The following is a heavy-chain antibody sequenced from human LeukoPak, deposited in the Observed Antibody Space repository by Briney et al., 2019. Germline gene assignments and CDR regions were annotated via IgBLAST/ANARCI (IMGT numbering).Heavy chain of an antibody. CDR3: ARAPRPDYFDY. CDR1: GYTFTTYD. CDR2: MDPNNGNT. V-gene: IGHV1-8*03. J-gene: IGHJ4*02. Sequence: ASVKVSCKASGYTFTTYDINWVRQAPGQGLEWMGWMDPNNGNTVYAHKFQGRVTITRNTSISTAYMELSSLRSEDTAVYYCARAPRPDYFDYWGQGTLVTVS.